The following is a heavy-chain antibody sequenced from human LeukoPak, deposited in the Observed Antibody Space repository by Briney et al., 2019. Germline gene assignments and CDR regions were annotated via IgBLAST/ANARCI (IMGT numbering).Heavy chain of an antibody. CDR2: ISWDGGST. Sequence: PGRSLRLSCAASGFTFDDYAMHWVRQAPGKGLEWVSLISWDGGSTYYADSVKGRFTISRDNSKNSLYLQMNSLRAEDTALYYCAKAVYGGIDDAFDIWGQGTMVTVSS. D-gene: IGHD4-23*01. CDR1: GFTFDDYA. CDR3: AKAVYGGIDDAFDI. J-gene: IGHJ3*02. V-gene: IGHV3-43D*03.